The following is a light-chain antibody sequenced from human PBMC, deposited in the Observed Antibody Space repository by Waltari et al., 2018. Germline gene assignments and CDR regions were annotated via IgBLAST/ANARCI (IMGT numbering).Light chain of an antibody. CDR2: AAS. J-gene: IGKJ4*01. CDR3: QKYNSAPLT. Sequence: DIQMTQSPSPLSASVRNIVTITCRATHGINNYLSWYQQKPGKVHKLLIYAASTLQSGVPSRFSGSGSVTDFTRTISSLQPEDVATYYCQKYNSAPLTFGGGTKVEIK. CDR1: HGINNY. V-gene: IGKV1-27*01.